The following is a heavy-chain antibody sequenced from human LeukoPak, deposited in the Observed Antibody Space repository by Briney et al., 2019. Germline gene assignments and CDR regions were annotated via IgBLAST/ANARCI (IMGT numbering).Heavy chain of an antibody. J-gene: IGHJ4*02. CDR3: ARGLFDY. CDR1: GYSENFYG. Sequence: GASVKVSCKTSGYSENFYGITWVRQVAGQGLEWMGWINPNSGGTNYAQKFQGRVTMTRDTSISTAYMELSRLRSDDTAVYYCARGLFDYWGQGTLVTVSS. CDR2: INPNSGGT. V-gene: IGHV1-2*02. D-gene: IGHD3-16*01.